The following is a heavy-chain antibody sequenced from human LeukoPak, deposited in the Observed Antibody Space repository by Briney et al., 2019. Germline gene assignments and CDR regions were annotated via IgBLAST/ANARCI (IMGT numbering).Heavy chain of an antibody. CDR1: GFTFSSYS. CDR2: ISSSSSYI. CDR3: ARGGGLDAFDI. J-gene: IGHJ3*02. V-gene: IGHV3-21*01. Sequence: GGSLRLSCAASGFTFSSYSMNWVRQAPGKGLEWVSSISSSSSYIYYADSVKGRFTISRDNAKNSLYLQMNSLRAGDTAVYYCARGGGLDAFDIWGQGTMVTVSS. D-gene: IGHD5-12*01.